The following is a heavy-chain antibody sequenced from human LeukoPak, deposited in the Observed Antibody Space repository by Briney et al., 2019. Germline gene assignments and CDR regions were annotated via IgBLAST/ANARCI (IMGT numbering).Heavy chain of an antibody. Sequence: PSETLSLTCAVYGGSFSGYYWSWIRQPPGKGLEWIGEINHSGSTNYNPSLKSRVTISVDTSKNQFSLKLSSLTAADTAVYYCARTGMITFGGVIAKNDYWGQGTLVTVSS. D-gene: IGHD3-16*02. V-gene: IGHV4-34*01. J-gene: IGHJ4*02. CDR1: GGSFSGYY. CDR2: INHSGST. CDR3: ARTGMITFGGVIAKNDY.